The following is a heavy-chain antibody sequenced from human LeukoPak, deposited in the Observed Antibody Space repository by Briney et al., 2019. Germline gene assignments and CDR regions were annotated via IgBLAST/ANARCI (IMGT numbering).Heavy chain of an antibody. CDR3: AKGLGTGSVLARPLHY. D-gene: IGHD3-10*01. CDR1: GFTFSSYA. Sequence: GGSLRLSCAASGFTFSSYAMHWVRQAPGKGLEWVAVISYDGSNKYYADSVKGRFTISRDNSKNTLYLQMISVTAEDTAMYFCAKGLGTGSVLARPLHYWGQGTLVTVSS. V-gene: IGHV3-30*04. CDR2: ISYDGSNK. J-gene: IGHJ4*02.